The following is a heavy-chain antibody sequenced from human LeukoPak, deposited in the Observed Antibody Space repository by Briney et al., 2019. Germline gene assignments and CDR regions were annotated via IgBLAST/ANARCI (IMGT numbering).Heavy chain of an antibody. CDR3: AELGITMIGGV. CDR1: GFTFSSYE. D-gene: IGHD3-10*02. Sequence: GGSLRLSCAASGFTFSSYEMNWARQAPGKGLEWVPYISSSGSTIYYADSVKGRFTISRDNAKNSLYLQMNSLRAKDTAVYYCAELGITMIGGVWGKGTTVTISS. V-gene: IGHV3-48*03. CDR2: ISSSGSTI. J-gene: IGHJ6*04.